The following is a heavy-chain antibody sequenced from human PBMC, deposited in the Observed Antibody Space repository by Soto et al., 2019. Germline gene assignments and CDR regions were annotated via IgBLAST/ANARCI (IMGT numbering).Heavy chain of an antibody. D-gene: IGHD2-15*01. V-gene: IGHV3-30*18. J-gene: IGHJ4*02. Sequence: LRLSCAASGFTFSSYGMHWVRQAPGKGLEWVAVISYDGSNKYYADSVKGRFTISRDNSKNTLYLQMNSLRAEDTAVYYCAKDAGDCSGGSCYSSGFDYWGQGTLVTVSS. CDR1: GFTFSSYG. CDR2: ISYDGSNK. CDR3: AKDAGDCSGGSCYSSGFDY.